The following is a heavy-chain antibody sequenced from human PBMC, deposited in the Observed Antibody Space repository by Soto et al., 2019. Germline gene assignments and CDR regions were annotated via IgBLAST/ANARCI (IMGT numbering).Heavy chain of an antibody. V-gene: IGHV3-11*01. CDR3: AREGVGGTTVTYYYYYGMDV. J-gene: IGHJ6*02. Sequence: GGSLRLSCAASGFTFSDYYMSWIRQAPGKGLEWVSYISSSGSTIYYADSVKGRFTISRDNAKNSLYLQMYSLIAEDTAVYYCAREGVGGTTVTYYYYYGMDVWGQGTTVTVSS. D-gene: IGHD4-4*01. CDR2: ISSSGSTI. CDR1: GFTFSDYY.